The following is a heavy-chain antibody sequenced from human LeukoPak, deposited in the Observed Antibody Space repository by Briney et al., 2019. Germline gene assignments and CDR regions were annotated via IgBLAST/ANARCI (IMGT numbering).Heavy chain of an antibody. Sequence: GGSLKPSCAAFGFTFSCKWMHLVRQAPGKGLVWVSRIKGDGSSTTYADSVKGRFTISRDNAKNTLHLQMDSLRAEDTAVYYCARSDWLDSWGQGTLVIVSS. CDR2: IKGDGSST. CDR1: GFTFSCKW. J-gene: IGHJ5*01. CDR3: ARSDWLDS. V-gene: IGHV3-74*03.